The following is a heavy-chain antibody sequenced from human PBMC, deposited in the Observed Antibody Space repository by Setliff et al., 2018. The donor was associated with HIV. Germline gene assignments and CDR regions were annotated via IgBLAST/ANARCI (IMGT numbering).Heavy chain of an antibody. D-gene: IGHD1-20*01. Sequence: SETLSLTCAVYRGSFSHYYWTWIRQSPGKGLEWIAEINQERTTFYNPSLKSRVTMSLDTSRNEVSLRPSSVTAADTATYFCARVRFNFDNVRCFDLWGPGTLVTVSS. V-gene: IGHV4-34*01. CDR3: ARVRFNFDNVRCFDL. CDR1: RGSFSHYY. J-gene: IGHJ2*01. CDR2: INQERTT.